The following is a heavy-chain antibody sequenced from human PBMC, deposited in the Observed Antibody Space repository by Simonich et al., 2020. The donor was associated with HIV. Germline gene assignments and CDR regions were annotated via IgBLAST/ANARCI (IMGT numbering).Heavy chain of an antibody. Sequence: HVQLQESGPGLVKPSETLSLTCTVSGGSISRYYWSWIRQPPGKGLELIGYIFDNGFTNYNPSLKSRVTISVDTSKNQFSLKMTSVTAADTAVYYCARAPDYGANVYFDYWGQGTLVTVSS. V-gene: IGHV4-59*01. J-gene: IGHJ4*02. CDR1: GGSISRYY. CDR3: ARAPDYGANVYFDY. D-gene: IGHD4-17*01. CDR2: IFDNGFT.